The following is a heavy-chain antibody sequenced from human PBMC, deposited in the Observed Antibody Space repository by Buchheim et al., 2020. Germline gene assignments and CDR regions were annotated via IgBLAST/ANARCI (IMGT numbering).Heavy chain of an antibody. J-gene: IGHJ4*02. CDR2: ISGSGGST. Sequence: EVQLLESGGGLVQPGGSLRLSCAASAFTFNSYAMNWVRQAPGKGLEWVSSISGSGGSTYYADSVTGRFAISRDNYKNTPYLQMNSLRAEDTALYYCAKADCSSTSCYILDYWGQGTL. CDR3: AKADCSSTSCYILDY. V-gene: IGHV3-23*01. CDR1: AFTFNSYA. D-gene: IGHD2-2*02.